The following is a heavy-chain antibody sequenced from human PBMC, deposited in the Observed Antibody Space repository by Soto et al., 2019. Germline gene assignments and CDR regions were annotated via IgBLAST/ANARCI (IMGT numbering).Heavy chain of an antibody. D-gene: IGHD3-22*01. CDR2: IYYSGST. CDR1: GGSIDSGDYY. CDR3: ARVNKTRRYYSDSSGYPFSFDY. V-gene: IGHV4-30-4*01. J-gene: IGHJ4*02. Sequence: PSETLSLTCTVSGGSIDSGDYYWSWIRQPPGKGLEWIGYIYYSGSTHYNPSLKSRLLMSVDTSQNQFSLKLSSVTAADTAVYHCARVNKTRRYYSDSSGYPFSFDYWGLGTLVTVSS.